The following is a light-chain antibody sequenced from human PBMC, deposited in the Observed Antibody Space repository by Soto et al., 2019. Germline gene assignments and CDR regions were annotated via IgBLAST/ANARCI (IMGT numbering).Light chain of an antibody. CDR3: HSYDSTLSASI. CDR2: GNT. V-gene: IGLV1-40*01. Sequence: QSVLTQPPSVSGAPGQRVTISCTGSSSKIGAGYDVQWYHQLPGTAPKLLIFGNTNRPSGVPDRFSGSKSGTSASLAINGLQADDEANYYCHSYDSTLSASIFGGETKLTVL. CDR1: SSKIGAGYD. J-gene: IGLJ2*01.